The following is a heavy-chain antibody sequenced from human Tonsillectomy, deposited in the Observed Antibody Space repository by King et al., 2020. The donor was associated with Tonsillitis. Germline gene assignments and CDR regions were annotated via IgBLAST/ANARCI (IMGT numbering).Heavy chain of an antibody. D-gene: IGHD3-9*01. Sequence: VQLVESGGGLVQPGRSLRLSCASSGFTFDYYAMHWVRQAPGKGLGGVAWFWWKSGSIGYADSVKGRFTISRDNAKNSLYLQMNSLRAEDTALYYCAKDSGERYFDWLFINWGQGTLVTVSS. CDR3: AKDSGERYFDWLFIN. CDR1: GFTFDYYA. V-gene: IGHV3-9*01. J-gene: IGHJ4*02. CDR2: FWWKSGSI.